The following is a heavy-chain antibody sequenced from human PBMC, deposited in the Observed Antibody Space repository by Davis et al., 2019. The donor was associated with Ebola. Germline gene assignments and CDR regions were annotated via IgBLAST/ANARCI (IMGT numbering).Heavy chain of an antibody. J-gene: IGHJ4*02. V-gene: IGHV1-18*04. D-gene: IGHD1-26*01. Sequence: ASVKVSCKASGYTFTSYGIIWVRQAPGQGLEWMGWISAYNGNTNYAQKVQGRVTMTTDTSTSTAYMELRSLRSDDTAVYYCARVGGGSYYQYFDYWGQGTLVTVSS. CDR3: ARVGGGSYYQYFDY. CDR1: GYTFTSYG. CDR2: ISAYNGNT.